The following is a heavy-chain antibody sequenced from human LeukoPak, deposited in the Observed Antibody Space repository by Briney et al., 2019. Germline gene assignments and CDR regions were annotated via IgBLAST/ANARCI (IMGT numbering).Heavy chain of an antibody. D-gene: IGHD6-13*01. CDR2: ISGSGGST. Sequence: PGGSLRLSCAASGFTFSSYAMCWVRQAPGKGLEWVSAISGSGGSTYYADSVKGRFTISRDNSKNTLYLQMNSLRAEDTAVYYCAKGIAAAGTRGYYYGMDVWGQGTTVTVSS. CDR1: GFTFSSYA. CDR3: AKGIAAAGTRGYYYGMDV. V-gene: IGHV3-23*01. J-gene: IGHJ6*02.